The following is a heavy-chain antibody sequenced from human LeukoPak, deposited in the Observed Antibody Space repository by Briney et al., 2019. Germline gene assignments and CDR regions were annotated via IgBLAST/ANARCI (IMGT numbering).Heavy chain of an antibody. J-gene: IGHJ5*02. D-gene: IGHD1-26*01. CDR3: ARELKYSGSYSDWFDP. Sequence: SETLSLTCTVSGGSISSSSYYWSWIRQPPGKGLEWIGYIYYSGSTNYNPSLKSRVTISVDTSKNQFSLKLSSVTAADTAVYYCARELKYSGSYSDWFDPWGQGTLVTVSS. V-gene: IGHV4-61*01. CDR1: GGSISSSSYY. CDR2: IYYSGST.